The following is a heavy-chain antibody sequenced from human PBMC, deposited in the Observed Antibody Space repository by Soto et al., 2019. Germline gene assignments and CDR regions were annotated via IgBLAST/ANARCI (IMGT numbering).Heavy chain of an antibody. CDR1: GYTFTSYG. CDR3: ARGSMVRGVRVRYYGMDV. V-gene: IGHV1-18*01. D-gene: IGHD3-10*01. CDR2: ISAYNGNT. J-gene: IGHJ6*02. Sequence: ASVKVSCKASGYTFTSYGISWVRQAPGQGLEWMGWISAYNGNTNYAQKLQGRVTMTTDTSTSTAYMELRSLRSDDTAVYYCARGSMVRGVRVRYYGMDVWGQGTTVTVSS.